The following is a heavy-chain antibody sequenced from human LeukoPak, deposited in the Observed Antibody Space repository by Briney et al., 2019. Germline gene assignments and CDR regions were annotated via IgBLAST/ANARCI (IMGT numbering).Heavy chain of an antibody. CDR3: ARGRYYMDV. J-gene: IGHJ6*03. V-gene: IGHV4-59*01. Sequence: SETLSLTCTVSGGSISNYYWSWIRQPPGKGLEWIGYIYYSGSTNYNPSLKSRVTISVDTSKNQFSLKLSPVTAADTAVYYCARGRYYMDVWDKGTTVTVSS. CDR2: IYYSGST. CDR1: GGSISNYY.